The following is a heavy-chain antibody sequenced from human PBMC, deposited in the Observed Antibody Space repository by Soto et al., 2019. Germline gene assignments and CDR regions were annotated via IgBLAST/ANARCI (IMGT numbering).Heavy chain of an antibody. Sequence: PSETLSLTCTVSGGSISSGDYYWSWIRQPPGKGLEWIGYIYYSGSTYYSPSLKSRVTISVDTSKNQFSLKLNSVTAADTAVYYCARGYCSTTSCYQYFDYWGQGTLVTVSS. CDR2: IYYSGST. CDR3: ARGYCSTTSCYQYFDY. J-gene: IGHJ4*02. D-gene: IGHD2-2*01. V-gene: IGHV4-30-4*01. CDR1: GGSISSGDYY.